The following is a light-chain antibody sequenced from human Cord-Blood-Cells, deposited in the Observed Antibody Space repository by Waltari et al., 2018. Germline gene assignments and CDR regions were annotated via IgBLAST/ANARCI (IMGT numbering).Light chain of an antibody. V-gene: IGKV1-8*01. CDR3: QQYYSYPQT. J-gene: IGKJ2*01. Sequence: AIRMTQSPSSFSASTGDRVNITCRASQGISSYLAWYQQKPGKAPKLLIYAASTLQSGVPSRVSGSGSGTDFTLTISCLQSEDFATYYCQQYYSYPQTFGQGTKLEIK. CDR2: AAS. CDR1: QGISSY.